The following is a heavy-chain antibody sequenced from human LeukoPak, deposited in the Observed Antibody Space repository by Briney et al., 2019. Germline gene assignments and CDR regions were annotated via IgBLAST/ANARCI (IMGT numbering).Heavy chain of an antibody. CDR3: ARDRQQLVFYYYYMDV. Sequence: ASVKVSCKASGYTFTGYYMHWVRQAPGQGLEWMGRINPNSGGTNYAKKFQGRVTMTRDTSISTAYMELSRLRSDDTAVYYCARDRQQLVFYYYYMDVWGKGTTVTVSS. V-gene: IGHV1-2*06. D-gene: IGHD6-13*01. CDR2: INPNSGGT. J-gene: IGHJ6*03. CDR1: GYTFTGYY.